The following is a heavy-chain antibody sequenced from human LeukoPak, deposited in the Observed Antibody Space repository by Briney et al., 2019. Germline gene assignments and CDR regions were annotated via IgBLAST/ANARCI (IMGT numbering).Heavy chain of an antibody. CDR3: ARHPIFSIAAAGTGDY. V-gene: IGHV4-39*01. CDR1: GGSISSYY. J-gene: IGHJ4*02. D-gene: IGHD6-13*01. Sequence: SETLSLTCTVSGGSISSYYWGWIRQPPGKGLEWIGSIYYSGSTYYNPSLKSRVTISVDTSKNQFSLKLSSVTAADTAVYYCARHPIFSIAAAGTGDYWGQGTLVTVSS. CDR2: IYYSGST.